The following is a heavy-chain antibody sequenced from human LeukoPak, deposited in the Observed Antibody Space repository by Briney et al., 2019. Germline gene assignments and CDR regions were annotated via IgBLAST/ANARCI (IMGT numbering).Heavy chain of an antibody. CDR2: IYYSGST. Sequence: SETLSLTCTVSGGSISSYYWSWIRQPPGKGLEWIGYIYYSGSTNYNPSLKSRVTISVDTSKNQFSLKLSSVTAADTAVYYCARQGRGYSSGWEYYFDYWGQGTLVTVSS. V-gene: IGHV4-59*08. D-gene: IGHD6-19*01. CDR3: ARQGRGYSSGWEYYFDY. J-gene: IGHJ4*02. CDR1: GGSISSYY.